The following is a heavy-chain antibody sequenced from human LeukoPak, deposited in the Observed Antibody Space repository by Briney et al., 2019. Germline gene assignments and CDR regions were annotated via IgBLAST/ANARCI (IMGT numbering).Heavy chain of an antibody. CDR2: IHPGDSDT. D-gene: IGHD1-26*01. CDR1: GYTFTAYW. Sequence: GESLKISFQGSGYTFTAYWIGWVRKMPGKGLEWVGIIHPGDSDTRYSPSFQGQVTISADKSITTAYLQWSSLKASDTAMYYCGRHQHSGSYGAFDIWGQGTMVTLSS. V-gene: IGHV5-51*01. CDR3: GRHQHSGSYGAFDI. J-gene: IGHJ3*02.